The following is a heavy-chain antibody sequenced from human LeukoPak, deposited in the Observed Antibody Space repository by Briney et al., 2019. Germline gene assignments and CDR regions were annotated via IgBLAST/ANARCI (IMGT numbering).Heavy chain of an antibody. J-gene: IGHJ3*02. CDR2: ISGSGGST. CDR1: GFTFSSYA. CDR3: VKFWDGSSGRDDAFDI. Sequence: GGSLRLSCAAAGFTFSSYAMSWVRQAPGKGLEWVSGISGSGGSTYYADSVKGRFTISRANSKTTLYLQMNSLRAEDTAVYYCVKFWDGSSGRDDAFDIWGQGTMVTVSS. V-gene: IGHV3-23*01. D-gene: IGHD3-22*01.